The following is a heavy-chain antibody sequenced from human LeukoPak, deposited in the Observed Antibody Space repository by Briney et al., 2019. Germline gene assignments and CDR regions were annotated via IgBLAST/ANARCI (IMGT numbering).Heavy chain of an antibody. Sequence: PSQTLSLTCTVSGGSISSASFSWSWIRHYPGKGLEWIGYISQSGSTDYNPSLKSRVTISMDTSKNQFSLKLSSVTAADTAVYYCARDLVTVTKGFDIWGQGTMVSVSS. CDR2: ISQSGST. CDR3: ARDLVTVTKGFDI. J-gene: IGHJ3*02. CDR1: GGSISSASFS. D-gene: IGHD4-17*01. V-gene: IGHV4-31*03.